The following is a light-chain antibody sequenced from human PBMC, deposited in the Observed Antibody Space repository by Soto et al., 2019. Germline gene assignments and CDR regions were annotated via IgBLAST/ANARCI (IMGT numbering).Light chain of an antibody. J-gene: IGKJ1*01. CDR1: QRVSANY. Sequence: EIVLTQSPGTLSLSPGERATLSCRASQRVSANYLAWYQQKPGQAPRLLIFGASSRATGIPDRFSGSGSGTDFTLTINRLEPEDFAVYYCQQYGSSPQTFGQGTKVEIK. V-gene: IGKV3-20*01. CDR2: GAS. CDR3: QQYGSSPQT.